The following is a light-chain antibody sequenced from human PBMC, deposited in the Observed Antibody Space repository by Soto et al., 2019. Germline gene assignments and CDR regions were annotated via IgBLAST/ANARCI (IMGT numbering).Light chain of an antibody. CDR1: SSDIGGYNY. V-gene: IGLV2-14*01. CDR2: DVS. J-gene: IGLJ3*02. CDR3: SSYATSNTGV. Sequence: QSALTQPASVSGSPGQSITISCTGTSSDIGGYNYVSWYQQHPGKAPKLMIYDVSNRPSGISDRFSGSKSGNTASLTISGLQAEDEADYYCSSYATSNTGVFGGGTKRTVL.